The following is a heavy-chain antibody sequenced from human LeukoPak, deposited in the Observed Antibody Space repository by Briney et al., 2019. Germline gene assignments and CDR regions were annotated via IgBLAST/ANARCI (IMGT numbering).Heavy chain of an antibody. Sequence: GGSLRLSCAASGFTFSRYSMNWVRQAPGKGLEWVSSISSSSSYIYYADSVKGRFTISRDNAKNSLYLQMNSLRAEDTAVYHCAIAERRSPIDYWGQGTLVTVSS. D-gene: IGHD1-1*01. V-gene: IGHV3-21*01. CDR3: AIAERRSPIDY. J-gene: IGHJ4*02. CDR2: ISSSSSYI. CDR1: GFTFSRYS.